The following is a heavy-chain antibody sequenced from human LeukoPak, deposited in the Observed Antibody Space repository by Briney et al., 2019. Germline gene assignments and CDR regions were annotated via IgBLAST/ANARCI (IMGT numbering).Heavy chain of an antibody. Sequence: PGGSLRLSCAASGFTFSSYSMNWVRRAPVKGLEWVSSISSSSSYIYYADSVKGRFTISRDNAKNSLYLQMNSLRAEDTAVYYCARDGPARGFDYWGQGTLVTVSS. V-gene: IGHV3-21*01. CDR2: ISSSSSYI. D-gene: IGHD6-6*01. CDR1: GFTFSSYS. CDR3: ARDGPARGFDY. J-gene: IGHJ4*02.